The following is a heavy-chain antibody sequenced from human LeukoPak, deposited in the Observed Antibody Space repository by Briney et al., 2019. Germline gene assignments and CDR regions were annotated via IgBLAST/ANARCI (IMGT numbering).Heavy chain of an antibody. Sequence: GGSLRLSCAASGFTFSSYEMNWVRQAPGKGLEWVSYISSSGSTIYYADSVKGRFTISRDNAKNSLYLQMNSLRAEDTAVYYCARDGIVGALRGFFDYWGQGTLVTVSS. V-gene: IGHV3-48*03. CDR1: GFTFSSYE. J-gene: IGHJ4*02. CDR2: ISSSGSTI. CDR3: ARDGIVGALRGFFDY. D-gene: IGHD1-26*01.